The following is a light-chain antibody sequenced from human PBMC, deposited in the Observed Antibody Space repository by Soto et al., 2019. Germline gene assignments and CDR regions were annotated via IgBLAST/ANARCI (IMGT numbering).Light chain of an antibody. J-gene: IGKJ2*01. Sequence: EIVLTQSPGTLSWSPGERATLSCRASQSVSNNYLAWYQQKPGQAPRLLIYGASSRATGIPDRFSGSGSGTDFTLTISRLEPEDFAVYSCQQFGGSPMYTFGQGTKLEIK. CDR2: GAS. V-gene: IGKV3-20*01. CDR1: QSVSNNY. CDR3: QQFGGSPMYT.